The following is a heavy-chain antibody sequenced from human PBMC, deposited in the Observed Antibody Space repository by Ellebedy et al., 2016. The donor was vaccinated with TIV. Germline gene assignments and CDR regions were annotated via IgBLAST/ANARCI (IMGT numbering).Heavy chain of an antibody. D-gene: IGHD5-18*01. V-gene: IGHV4-39*07. Sequence: GRTYYNPSLKSRVTISIDTSKNQFSLKLNSVTAADTAVYYCARGTRYSYALHYWGQGTLVTVSS. J-gene: IGHJ4*02. CDR2: GRT. CDR3: ARGTRYSYALHY.